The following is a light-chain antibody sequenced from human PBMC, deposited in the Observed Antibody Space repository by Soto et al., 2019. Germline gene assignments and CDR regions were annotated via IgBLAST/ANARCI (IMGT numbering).Light chain of an antibody. Sequence: SYELTQPPSVSVSPGQTARITCSGDKLGEKFACWYQQKPGQSPVVDIYEDKKRPSAIPERCSGSNAGNTDTLTISGTEAMDEADYYCQTWDNSTVVFGGGTKLTAL. J-gene: IGLJ2*01. CDR3: QTWDNSTVV. CDR1: KLGEKF. V-gene: IGLV3-1*01. CDR2: EDK.